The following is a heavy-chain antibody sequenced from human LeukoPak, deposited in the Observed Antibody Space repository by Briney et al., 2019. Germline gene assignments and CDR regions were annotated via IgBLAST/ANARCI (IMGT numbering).Heavy chain of an antibody. J-gene: IGHJ4*02. Sequence: TSETLSLTCTVPGGSISSYYWSGIRQPPGEGLEWIAYIYYTGRTNYNPSLKSRVTISVDTSENQLSLELISVTAADTAVYFCARLVTSYDILTGYSYYFDSWGQGTLVTVSS. CDR3: ARLVTSYDILTGYSYYFDS. D-gene: IGHD3-9*01. V-gene: IGHV4-59*08. CDR2: IYYTGRT. CDR1: GGSISSYY.